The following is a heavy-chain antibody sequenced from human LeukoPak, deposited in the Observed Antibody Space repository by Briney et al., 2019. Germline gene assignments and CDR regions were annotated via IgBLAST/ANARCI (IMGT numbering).Heavy chain of an antibody. J-gene: IGHJ3*02. V-gene: IGHV4-38-2*02. Sequence: PSETLSLTCTVSGYPISSGYYWGWIRQPPGKGLEWIGGIYHRGSTYYNPSLKSRVTISVDTSKNQFSLKLNSVTAADTAVYYCARYRNCGSDCYDAFDIWGQGTMVTVSS. CDR3: ARYRNCGSDCYDAFDI. CDR1: GYPISSGYY. CDR2: IYHRGST. D-gene: IGHD2-21*02.